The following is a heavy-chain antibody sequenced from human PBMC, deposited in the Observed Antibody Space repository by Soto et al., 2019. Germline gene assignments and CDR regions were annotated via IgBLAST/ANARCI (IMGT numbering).Heavy chain of an antibody. CDR3: VFGDCTSTSCSYYVYGLDV. D-gene: IGHD2-2*01. CDR2: ILPIFGSP. J-gene: IGHJ6*02. V-gene: IGHV1-69*01. CDR1: GGSFRRYA. Sequence: QVQLVQSGAEVKKPGSSVKVSCKASGGSFRRYAISWVRQAPGQGLEWMGGILPIFGSPSHVEKFQGRATITADESTSTADLELTSLTSEDTAMYYCVFGDCTSTSCSYYVYGLDVWGQGTTVTVSS.